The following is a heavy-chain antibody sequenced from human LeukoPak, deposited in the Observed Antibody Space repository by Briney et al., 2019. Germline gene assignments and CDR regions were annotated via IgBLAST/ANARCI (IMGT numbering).Heavy chain of an antibody. V-gene: IGHV4-30-4*01. J-gene: IGHJ6*03. CDR3: ARDILVRGVISYYYYMDV. Sequence: PSQTLSLTCTVSGGSISSGDYYWSWIRQPPGKGLEWIGYIYYSGSTYYNPSLKSRVTISVDTSKNQFSLKLSSVTAADTAVYYCARDILVRGVISYYYYMDVWGKGTTVTVSS. D-gene: IGHD3-10*01. CDR2: IYYSGST. CDR1: GGSISSGDYY.